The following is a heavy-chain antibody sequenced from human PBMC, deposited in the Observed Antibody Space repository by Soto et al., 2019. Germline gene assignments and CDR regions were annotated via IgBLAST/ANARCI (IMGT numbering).Heavy chain of an antibody. CDR2: ISAYNANA. CDR3: ARENSYFDY. V-gene: IGHV1-18*01. CDR1: GYTFRNFG. J-gene: IGHJ4*02. Sequence: QIQLLQSGAEVKKPGASVKVTCKASGYTFRNFGISWVRQAPGQGLEWMGWISAYNANANYAQKFQGRITMTADTSTSTAYMELRSLRSDDTALYYCARENSYFDYWGQGTLVTVSS.